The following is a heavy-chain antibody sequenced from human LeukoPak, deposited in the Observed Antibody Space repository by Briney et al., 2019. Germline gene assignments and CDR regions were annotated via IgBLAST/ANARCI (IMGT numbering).Heavy chain of an antibody. CDR3: ARDGPRSGYDLGHFDS. CDR1: GGSISSSSYY. Sequence: TSETLSLTCTVSGGSISSSSYYWGWIRQPPGKGLEWIGRIYSTGRSDYNPSLKSRITMSVDTSKNQFSLKLSSVTAADTAVYYCARDGPRSGYDLGHFDSLGQGTLVTASS. D-gene: IGHD5-12*01. J-gene: IGHJ4*02. CDR2: IYSTGRS. V-gene: IGHV4-39*07.